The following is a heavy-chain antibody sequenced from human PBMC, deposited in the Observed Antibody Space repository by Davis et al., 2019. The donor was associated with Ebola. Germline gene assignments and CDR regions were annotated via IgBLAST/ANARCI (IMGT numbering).Heavy chain of an antibody. V-gene: IGHV6-1*01. J-gene: IGHJ4*02. Sequence: SQTLSLTCAISGDSVSSNSAAWNWIRQSPSRGLEWLGRTYYRSKCYNDYAVSVKSRITINPDTSKNQFSLQLNSVTPEDTAVYYCARDVGEQWLVGGYYFDYWGQGTLVTVSS. CDR2: TYYRSKCYN. CDR3: ARDVGEQWLVGGYYFDY. D-gene: IGHD6-19*01. CDR1: GDSVSSNSAA.